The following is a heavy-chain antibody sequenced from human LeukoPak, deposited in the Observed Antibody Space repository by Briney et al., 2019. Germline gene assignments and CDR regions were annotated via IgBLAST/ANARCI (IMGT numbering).Heavy chain of an antibody. CDR1: GGSISSGGYS. D-gene: IGHD2-21*01. CDR3: ARRIVVKNWFDP. V-gene: IGHV4-30-2*01. CDR2: IYHSGST. Sequence: SQTLSLTCAVSGGSISSGGYSWSWIRQPPGKGLEWMGYIYHSGSTYYNPSLKSRVTISVDRSKNQFSLKLSSVTAADTAVYYCARRIVVKNWFDPWGQGTLVTVSS. J-gene: IGHJ5*02.